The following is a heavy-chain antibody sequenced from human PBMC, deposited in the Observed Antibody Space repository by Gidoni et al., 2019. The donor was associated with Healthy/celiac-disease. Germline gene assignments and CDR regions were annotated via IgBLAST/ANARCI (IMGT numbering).Heavy chain of an antibody. Sequence: QITLKESGPTLVKPTQTLTLTCTFPGFSLSTSGVGVGWIRQPPGKALEWLALIYWNDDKRYSPSLKSRLTITKDTSKNQVVLTMTNMDPVDTATYYCAHLRNDIVVVPAAMGEYFDYWGQGTLVTVSS. CDR1: GFSLSTSGVG. CDR3: AHLRNDIVVVPAAMGEYFDY. J-gene: IGHJ4*01. CDR2: IYWNDDK. V-gene: IGHV2-5*01. D-gene: IGHD2-2*01.